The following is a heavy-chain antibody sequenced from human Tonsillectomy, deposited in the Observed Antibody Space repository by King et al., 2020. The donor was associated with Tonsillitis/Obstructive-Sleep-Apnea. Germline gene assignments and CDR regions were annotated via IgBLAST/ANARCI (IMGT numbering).Heavy chain of an antibody. D-gene: IGHD3-3*01. CDR2: IYYSGST. V-gene: IGHV4-39*01. CDR3: ARHGGYDFWSGYYTGAYYYYMDV. J-gene: IGHJ6*03. Sequence: LQLQESGPGLVKPSETLSLTCTVSGGSISSSSYYWGGIRQPPGKGLEWIGSIYYSGSTYYNPSLKSRVPISVDTSKNQFSLNLSSVTAADTAVYYCARHGGYDFWSGYYTGAYYYYMDVWGKGTTVTVSS. CDR1: GGSISSSSYY.